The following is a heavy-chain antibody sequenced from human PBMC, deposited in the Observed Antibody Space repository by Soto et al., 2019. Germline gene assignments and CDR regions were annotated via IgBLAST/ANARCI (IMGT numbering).Heavy chain of an antibody. Sequence: SVKVSCKASGGTFSSYTIAWVRQAPGQGLEWMGEIIPLFGTTNYVEKFQGRLTITADASTSTAYMELSSLRSEDTAMYYCARDSIAAAGTDYWGQRTLVTVSS. CDR3: ARDSIAAAGTDY. CDR1: GGTFSSYT. CDR2: IIPLFGTT. D-gene: IGHD6-13*01. J-gene: IGHJ4*02. V-gene: IGHV1-69*13.